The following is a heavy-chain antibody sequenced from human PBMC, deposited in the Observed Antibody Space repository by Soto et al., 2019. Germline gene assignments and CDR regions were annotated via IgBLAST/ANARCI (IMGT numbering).Heavy chain of an antibody. J-gene: IGHJ5*02. CDR1: GYNFTDYA. CDR2: INPDNSNT. Sequence: QVQLVQSGAEVKKPGASVKVPCKASGYNFTDYALHWVRQAPGQGLEWMGWINPDNSNTKYSHKFQGRVTISSDTSANTAYMELRSLTSEDTAIYYCAVVFYYYGSGSDSWGQGTLVIASS. CDR3: AVVFYYYGSGSDS. D-gene: IGHD3-10*01. V-gene: IGHV1-3*01.